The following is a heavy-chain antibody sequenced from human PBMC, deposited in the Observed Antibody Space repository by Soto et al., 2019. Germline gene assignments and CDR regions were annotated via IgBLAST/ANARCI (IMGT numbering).Heavy chain of an antibody. CDR2: INPKSRGT. CDR1: GYTFTDYF. V-gene: IGHV1-2*02. J-gene: IGHJ5*02. Sequence: ASVKVSRKASGYTFTDYFIHWVRQAPGQGFEWMGWINPKSRGTNYAQKFQGRVTMTRDTSNSTAYMELRGLRSDDTAVYYCARVTLKAGNWFDPWGQGTLVTVSS. CDR3: ARVTLKAGNWFDP.